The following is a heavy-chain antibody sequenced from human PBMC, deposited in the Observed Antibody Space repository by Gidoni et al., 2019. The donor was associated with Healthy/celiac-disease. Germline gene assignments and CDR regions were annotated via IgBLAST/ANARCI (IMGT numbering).Heavy chain of an antibody. V-gene: IGHV3-9*01. J-gene: IGHJ6*02. CDR2: ISWNSGSI. CDR1: GFTFDDYA. Sequence: EVQLVESGGGLVQPGRSLRLSCAASGFTFDDYAMHWVRQAPGKGLEWVSGISWNSGSIGYADSVKGRFTISRDNAKNSLYLQMNSLRAEDTALYYCAKDMRTGTDYYYDYGMDVWGQGTTVTVSS. CDR3: AKDMRTGTDYYYDYGMDV. D-gene: IGHD1-1*01.